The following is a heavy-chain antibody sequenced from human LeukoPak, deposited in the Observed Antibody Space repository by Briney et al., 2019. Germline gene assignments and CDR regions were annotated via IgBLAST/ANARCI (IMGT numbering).Heavy chain of an antibody. CDR1: GGSFSGYY. V-gene: IGHV4-34*01. J-gene: IGHJ4*02. D-gene: IGHD3-22*01. CDR3: AGLYYDSSGQPFDY. CDR2: INHSGST. Sequence: SETLSLTCAVYGGSFSGYYWSWIRQPPGKGLEWIGEINHSGSTNYNPSLKSRVTISVDASKNQFSLKLSSVTAADTAVYYCAGLYYDSSGQPFDYWGQGTLVTVSS.